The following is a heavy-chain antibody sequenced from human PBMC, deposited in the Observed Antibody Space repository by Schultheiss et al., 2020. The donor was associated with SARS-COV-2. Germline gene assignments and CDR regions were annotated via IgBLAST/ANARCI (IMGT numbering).Heavy chain of an antibody. CDR1: GYTFTSYG. CDR2: ISAYNGNT. CDR3: ARDDSSTVTNGFGY. Sequence: ASVKVSCKASGYTFTSYGISWVRQAPGQGLEWMGWISAYNGNTNYAQKLQGRVTMTRNTSISTAYMELSSLRSEDTAVYYCARDDSSTVTNGFGYWGQGTLVTVSS. J-gene: IGHJ4*02. D-gene: IGHD4-17*01. V-gene: IGHV1-18*01.